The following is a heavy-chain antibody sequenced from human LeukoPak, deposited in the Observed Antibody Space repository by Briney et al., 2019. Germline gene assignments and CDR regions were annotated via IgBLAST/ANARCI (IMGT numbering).Heavy chain of an antibody. Sequence: SETLSLTCTVSGGSISSYYWSWIRQPAGKGLEWIGRIYTSGSTNYNPSLKSRVTISVDTSKNQFSLKLSSVTAADTAVYYCARVIRRGNWFDPWGQGTLVTVSS. D-gene: IGHD1-14*01. CDR3: ARVIRRGNWFDP. V-gene: IGHV4-4*07. CDR1: GGSISSYY. CDR2: IYTSGST. J-gene: IGHJ5*02.